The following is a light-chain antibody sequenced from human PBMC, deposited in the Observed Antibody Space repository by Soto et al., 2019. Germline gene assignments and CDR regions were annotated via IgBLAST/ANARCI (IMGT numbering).Light chain of an antibody. CDR2: EVS. V-gene: IGLV2-23*02. CDR3: FSYAGSSMFDWV. J-gene: IGLJ3*02. Sequence: QSALTQPASVSGSPGQSITISCTGTIGDIGRYDHVSWDQQHPGKAPKVMIYEVSKRPSGVSNRFSGSKSGNTASLTISGLQAADDADYYCFSYAGSSMFDWVFGGGTKPTVL. CDR1: IGDIGRYDH.